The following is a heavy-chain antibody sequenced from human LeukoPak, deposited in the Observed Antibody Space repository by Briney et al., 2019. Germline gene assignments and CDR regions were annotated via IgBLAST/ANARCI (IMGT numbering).Heavy chain of an antibody. CDR3: ARGRIAVAAPYYYYMDV. D-gene: IGHD6-19*01. J-gene: IGHJ6*03. V-gene: IGHV4-34*01. CDR1: GGSFSGYY. CDR2: INHSGST. Sequence: PSETLSLTCAVYGGSFSGYYWSWIRQPPGKGLEWIGEINHSGSTNYNPPLKSRVTISVDTSKNQFSLKLSSVTAADTAVYYCARGRIAVAAPYYYYMDVWGKGTTVTVSS.